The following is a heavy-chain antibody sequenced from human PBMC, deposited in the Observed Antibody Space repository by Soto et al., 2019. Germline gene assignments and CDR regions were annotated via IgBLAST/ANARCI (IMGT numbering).Heavy chain of an antibody. CDR3: AKDRGPSSSSVSRYFDY. V-gene: IGHV3-23*01. J-gene: IGHJ4*02. CDR2: ISGSGGST. Sequence: PWGSLRLSCAASGFTFSSYAMSWVRQAPGKGLEWVSAISGSGGSTYYADSVKGRFTISRDNSKNTLYLQMNSLRAEDTAVYYCAKDRGPSSSSVSRYFDYWGQGTLVTVS. CDR1: GFTFSSYA. D-gene: IGHD6-6*01.